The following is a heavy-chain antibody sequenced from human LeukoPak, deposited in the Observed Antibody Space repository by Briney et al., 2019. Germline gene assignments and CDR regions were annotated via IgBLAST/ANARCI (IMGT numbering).Heavy chain of an antibody. CDR1: GYTFTGYY. D-gene: IGHD3-10*01. CDR2: INPNSGGT. Sequence: GASVKVSCKASGYTFTGYYMHWVRQAPGQGLEWMGRINPNSGGTNYAQKFQGRVTMTRDTSISTAYMELSRLRSDDTAVYYCARAFKNLWFGELFPASWFDPWGQGTLVTVSS. V-gene: IGHV1-2*06. J-gene: IGHJ5*02. CDR3: ARAFKNLWFGELFPASWFDP.